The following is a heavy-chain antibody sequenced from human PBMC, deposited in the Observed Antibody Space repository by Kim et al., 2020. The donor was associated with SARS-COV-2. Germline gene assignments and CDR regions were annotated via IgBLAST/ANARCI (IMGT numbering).Heavy chain of an antibody. Sequence: ASVKVSCKASGYTFTSYGISWVRQAPGQGLEWMGWISAYNGNTNYAQKLQGRVTMTTDTSTSTAYMELRSLRSDDTAVYYCARWTLSPYDFWSGYNYYGMDVWSQGTTVTVSS. CDR2: ISAYNGNT. CDR3: ARWTLSPYDFWSGYNYYGMDV. J-gene: IGHJ6*02. D-gene: IGHD3-3*01. V-gene: IGHV1-18*01. CDR1: GYTFTSYG.